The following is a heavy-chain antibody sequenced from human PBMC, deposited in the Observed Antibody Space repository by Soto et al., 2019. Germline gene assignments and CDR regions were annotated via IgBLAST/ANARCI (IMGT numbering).Heavy chain of an antibody. J-gene: IGHJ4*02. Sequence: QVQLVESGGGVVQPGRSLRLSCAVSGFTFSSYGMHWVRQAPGKGLEWVAVIWYDGSNKYYADSVKGRFTISRDNSKNTLYLQMNSLRAEDTAVYYCARGGSRFGELFDYWGQGTLVTVSS. D-gene: IGHD3-10*01. CDR2: IWYDGSNK. V-gene: IGHV3-33*01. CDR3: ARGGSRFGELFDY. CDR1: GFTFSSYG.